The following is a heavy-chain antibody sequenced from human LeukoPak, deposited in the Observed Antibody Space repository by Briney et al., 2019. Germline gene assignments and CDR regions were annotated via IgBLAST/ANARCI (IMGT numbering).Heavy chain of an antibody. D-gene: IGHD1-1*01. CDR2: ISAYNGNT. V-gene: IGHV1-18*01. CDR3: ARVSTGLEGGTGLFDP. Sequence: ASVKVSCKASGYTFTSYGISWVRQAPGQGLEWMGWISAYNGNTNYAQELQGRVTMTTDTSTSTAYMELRSLRSDDTAVYYCARVSTGLEGGTGLFDPWGQGTLVTVSS. CDR1: GYTFTSYG. J-gene: IGHJ5*02.